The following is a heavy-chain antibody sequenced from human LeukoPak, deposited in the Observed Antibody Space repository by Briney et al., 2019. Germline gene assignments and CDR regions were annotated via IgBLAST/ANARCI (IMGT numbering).Heavy chain of an antibody. J-gene: IGHJ4*02. CDR2: ISGSGGST. CDR1: GFTFSSYA. CDR3: ARGRSLWIQLWFDY. V-gene: IGHV3-23*01. D-gene: IGHD5-18*01. Sequence: GGSLRLSCAASGFTFSSYAMSWVRQAPGKGLEWVSAISGSGGSTYYADSVKGRFTISRDNSKNTLYLQMNSLRAEDTAVYYCARGRSLWIQLWFDYWGQGTLVTVSS.